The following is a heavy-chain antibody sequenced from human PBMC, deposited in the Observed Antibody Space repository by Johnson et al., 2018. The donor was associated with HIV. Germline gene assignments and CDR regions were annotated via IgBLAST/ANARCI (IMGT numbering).Heavy chain of an antibody. CDR2: ISSSGSTI. V-gene: IGHV3-11*04. J-gene: IGHJ3*02. Sequence: VQLVESGGGLVQPGGSLRLSCAASGFTFSDYYMSCIRQAPGKGLAWVSYISSSGSTIYYADSVKVRFTISRDNAKHSLYLPMNSLRAEDTAVYYCARDASLRFLEWFDAFDIWGQGTMVTVSS. CDR1: GFTFSDYY. D-gene: IGHD3-3*01. CDR3: ARDASLRFLEWFDAFDI.